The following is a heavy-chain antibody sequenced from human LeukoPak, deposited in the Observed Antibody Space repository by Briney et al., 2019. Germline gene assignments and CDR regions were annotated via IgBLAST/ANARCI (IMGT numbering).Heavy chain of an antibody. D-gene: IGHD3-22*01. Sequence: PSETLSLTCTVSGGSISSSSYYWGWIRQPPGKGLEWIGSIYYSGSTYYNPSLKSRVTISVDTSKNKFSLKLSSVTAADTAGYYCARHGGRSGSGWFDPWGQGTLVTVSS. CDR1: GGSISSSSYY. V-gene: IGHV4-39*01. J-gene: IGHJ5*01. CDR3: ARHGGRSGSGWFDP. CDR2: IYYSGST.